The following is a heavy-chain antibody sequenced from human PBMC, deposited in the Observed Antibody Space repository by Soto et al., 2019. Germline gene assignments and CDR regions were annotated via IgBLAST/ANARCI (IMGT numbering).Heavy chain of an antibody. D-gene: IGHD5-18*01. V-gene: IGHV1-2*02. Sequence: ASVKVSCKASGYTFTGYYMHWVRQAPGQGLEWMGWINPNSSGTNYAQKFQGRVTMTRDTSISTAYMELSRLRSDDTAVYYCARGTGYSYGSTYYFDYWGQGTLVTVSS. J-gene: IGHJ4*02. CDR1: GYTFTGYY. CDR3: ARGTGYSYGSTYYFDY. CDR2: INPNSSGT.